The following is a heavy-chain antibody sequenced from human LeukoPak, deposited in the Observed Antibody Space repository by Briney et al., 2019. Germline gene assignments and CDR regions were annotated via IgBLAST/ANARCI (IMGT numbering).Heavy chain of an antibody. CDR2: GHSSGRT. CDR3: ARAYKGSSGYQYSFDF. Sequence: PSETLSLTCVVSGGSISGYYWSWIRQPPGKGLEWIGYGHSSGRTNYNASLKSRATLSVDTSRNDFSLKLTSVTAADTAVYYCARAYKGSSGYQYSFDFWGRGTLVTVSS. D-gene: IGHD3-22*01. V-gene: IGHV4-59*01. CDR1: GGSISGYY. J-gene: IGHJ4*02.